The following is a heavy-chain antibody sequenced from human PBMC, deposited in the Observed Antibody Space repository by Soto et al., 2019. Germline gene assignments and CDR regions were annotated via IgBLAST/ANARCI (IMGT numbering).Heavy chain of an antibody. V-gene: IGHV3-23*01. D-gene: IGHD6-19*01. CDR2: ISGNGNSA. CDR1: GFTFRDYA. J-gene: IGHJ4*02. CDR3: GKERRGSGWSVCNF. Sequence: AQLLESGGDLVQPGGSLRLYCAASGFTFRDYAMNWVRQAPGKGLEWVADISGNGNSARHADSVKGRFTISRDNSQNTLYLHMNSLRVDDTAIYYCGKERRGSGWSVCNFWGQGTLVTVSS.